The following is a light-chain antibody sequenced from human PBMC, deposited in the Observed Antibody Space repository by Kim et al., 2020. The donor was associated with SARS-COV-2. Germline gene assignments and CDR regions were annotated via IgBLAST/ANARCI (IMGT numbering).Light chain of an antibody. CDR3: QSYDSSLSGYV. CDR1: SSNIGAGYD. CDR2: GNS. J-gene: IGLJ2*01. V-gene: IGLV1-40*01. Sequence: QRVTISCTGRSSNIGAGYDVHWYQQLPGTAPKLLIYGNSNRPSGVPDRFSGSKSGTSASLAITGLQAEDEADYYCQSYDSSLSGYVFGGGTQLTVL.